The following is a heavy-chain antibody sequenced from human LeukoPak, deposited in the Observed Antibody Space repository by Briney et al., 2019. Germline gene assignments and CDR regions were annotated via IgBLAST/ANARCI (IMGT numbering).Heavy chain of an antibody. CDR1: GAYISDYY. J-gene: IGHJ4*02. D-gene: IGHD6-6*01. CDR3: ARGGSRSYTSSTLDY. Sequence: PSETLSLTCTVSGAYISDYYWSWIRQPPGKGLEWIGSISYSGSTNYNPSLKSRVTISMDTSKNRFSLKASSVIAADTAMYYCARGGSRSYTSSTLDYWGQGTLVTVSS. CDR2: ISYSGST. V-gene: IGHV4-59*01.